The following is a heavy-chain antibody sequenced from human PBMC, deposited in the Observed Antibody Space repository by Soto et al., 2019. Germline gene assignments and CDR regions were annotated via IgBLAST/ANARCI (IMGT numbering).Heavy chain of an antibody. V-gene: IGHV4-39*01. Sequence: QLQLQESGPGLVKPSETLSLTCTVSGGSISSSSYYWGWIRQPPGKGLEWIGSIYYSGSTYYNPSLTRRVTISVDTSKNQFSLKLSSVTAADTAVYYCARLVYLSLVDYWGQGTLVTVSS. CDR3: ARLVYLSLVDY. CDR1: GGSISSSSYY. D-gene: IGHD3-16*02. CDR2: IYYSGST. J-gene: IGHJ4*02.